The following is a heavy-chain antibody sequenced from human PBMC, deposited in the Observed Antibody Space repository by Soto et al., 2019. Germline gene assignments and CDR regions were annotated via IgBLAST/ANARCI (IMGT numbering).Heavy chain of an antibody. CDR1: GGSISSGGYY. CDR3: ARDGGNDYSNFAFDI. CDR2: IYYSGST. Sequence: SETLSLTCTVSGGSISSGGYYWSWIRQHPGKGLEWIGYIYYSGSTYYNPSLKSRVTISVDTSKNQFSLKLSSVTAADTAVYYCARDGGNDYSNFAFDIWGQGTMVTVSS. V-gene: IGHV4-31*03. D-gene: IGHD4-4*01. J-gene: IGHJ3*02.